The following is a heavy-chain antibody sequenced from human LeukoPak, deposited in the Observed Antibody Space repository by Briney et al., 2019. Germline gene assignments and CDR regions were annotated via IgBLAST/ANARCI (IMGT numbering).Heavy chain of an antibody. J-gene: IGHJ3*01. CDR2: ISSSSSYI. D-gene: IGHD2-2*01. CDR3: ARDFHQLDAFDV. V-gene: IGHV3-21*01. CDR1: GFTFSSYS. Sequence: GGSLRLSCAPSGFTFSSYSMNWVRQAPGKGLEGVSSISSSSSYIYYADSVKGRFTISRDNAKNSLYLQMNSLRAEDAAVYYCARDFHQLDAFDVWGQGTMVTVSS.